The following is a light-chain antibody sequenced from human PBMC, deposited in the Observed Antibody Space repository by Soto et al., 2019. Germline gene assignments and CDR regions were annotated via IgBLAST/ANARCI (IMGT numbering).Light chain of an antibody. CDR3: QHADSFPLIT. V-gene: IGKV3-20*01. CDR2: DGY. Sequence: EIVLTQFPGTPSLSPGERATLSCRASQSVSSTYLAWYQQKPGQAPRLLIYDGYSRATGSPDTFSGSGSGTDFTLTISSLQPEDFATYYCQHADSFPLITFGQGTRLEIK. J-gene: IGKJ5*01. CDR1: QSVSSTY.